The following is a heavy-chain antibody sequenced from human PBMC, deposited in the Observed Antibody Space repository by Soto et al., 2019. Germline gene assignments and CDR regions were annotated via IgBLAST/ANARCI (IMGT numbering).Heavy chain of an antibody. D-gene: IGHD3-9*01. V-gene: IGHV3-30-3*01. Sequence: GGSLRLSCAASGFTFSSYAMHWVRQAPGKGLEWVAVISYDGSNKYYADSVKGRFTISRDNSKNTLYLQMNSLRAEDTAVYYCARDRQRYFDWLLYAWGQGTLVTVSS. CDR2: ISYDGSNK. J-gene: IGHJ5*02. CDR1: GFTFSSYA. CDR3: ARDRQRYFDWLLYA.